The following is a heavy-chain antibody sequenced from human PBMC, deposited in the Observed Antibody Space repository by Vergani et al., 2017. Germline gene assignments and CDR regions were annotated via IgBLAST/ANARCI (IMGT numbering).Heavy chain of an antibody. J-gene: IGHJ4*02. Sequence: EVQLVQSGAEVKKPGATVKISCKVSGYTFTDYYMHWVQQAPGKGLEWMGLVDPEDGETIYAEKFQGRVTITADTSTDTAYMELSSLRSEETAVYYCATGVAGFLEWLSSTFFDYWGQGTLVTVSS. CDR2: VDPEDGET. V-gene: IGHV1-69-2*01. CDR1: GYTFTDYY. D-gene: IGHD3-3*01. CDR3: ATGVAGFLEWLSSTFFDY.